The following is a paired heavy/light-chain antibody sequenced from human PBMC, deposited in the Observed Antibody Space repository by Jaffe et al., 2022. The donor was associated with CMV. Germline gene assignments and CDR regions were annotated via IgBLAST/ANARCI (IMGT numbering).Light chain of an antibody. CDR3: QQYYSTPQT. CDR1: QSVLYSSNNKNY. J-gene: IGKJ3*01. CDR2: WAS. V-gene: IGKV4-1*01. Sequence: DIVMTQSPDSLAVSLGERATINCKSSQSVLYSSNNKNYLAWYQQKPGQPPKLLIYWASTRESGVPDRFSGSGSGTDFTLTISSLQAEDVAVYYCQQYYSTPQTFGPGTKVDIK.
Heavy chain of an antibody. CDR1: GFTFSSYW. J-gene: IGHJ6*03. CDR2: INSDGSST. V-gene: IGHV3-74*01. D-gene: IGHD3-3*01. Sequence: EVQLVESGGGLVQPGGSLRLSCAASGFTFSSYWMHWVRQAPGKGLVWVSRINSDGSSTSYADSVKGRFTISRDNAKNTLYLQMNSLRAEDTAVYYCARPSEYDFWSGYPDYYMDVWGKGTTVTVSS. CDR3: ARPSEYDFWSGYPDYYMDV.